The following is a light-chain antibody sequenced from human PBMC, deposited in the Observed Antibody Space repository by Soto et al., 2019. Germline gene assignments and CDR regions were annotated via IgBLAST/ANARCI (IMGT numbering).Light chain of an antibody. Sequence: QSVLTQPPSASGTPGQRVTISCSGSSSNIGSNTVNWYQQLPGTAPKLLIHSNNQRPSGVPDRFSGSKSGTSASLAISGLQSEDEADYYCAAWDDSLNGLYVFGTGTKVTDL. CDR3: AAWDDSLNGLYV. J-gene: IGLJ1*01. V-gene: IGLV1-44*01. CDR2: SNN. CDR1: SSNIGSNT.